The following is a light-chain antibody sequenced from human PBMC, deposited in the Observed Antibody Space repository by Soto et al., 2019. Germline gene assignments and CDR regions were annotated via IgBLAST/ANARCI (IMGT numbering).Light chain of an antibody. CDR2: DAS. V-gene: IGKV3-11*01. Sequence: EMLWTQSPDTLSLSPGEIATLSCRASQTITTELAWYQQKPGQPPRLLIYDASIRATGIPARFSGSGSGTDFTLTISSLEPEDFAVYYCQQRSNWPRTFGQGTKVDNK. CDR1: QTITTE. CDR3: QQRSNWPRT. J-gene: IGKJ1*01.